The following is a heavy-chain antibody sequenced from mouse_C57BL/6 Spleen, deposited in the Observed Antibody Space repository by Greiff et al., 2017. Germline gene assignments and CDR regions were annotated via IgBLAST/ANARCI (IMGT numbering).Heavy chain of an antibody. D-gene: IGHD1-1*01. CDR2: IDPSDSET. CDR3: ARANYYGSSLLYAMDY. J-gene: IGHJ4*01. CDR1: GYTFTSYW. Sequence: VQLQQSGAELVRPGSSVKLSCKASGYTFTSYWMHWVKQRPIQGLEWIGNIDPSDSETHYNQKFKNKATLTVDKSSSTAYMQLSSLTSEDSAVYYCARANYYGSSLLYAMDYWGQGTSVTVSS. V-gene: IGHV1-52*01.